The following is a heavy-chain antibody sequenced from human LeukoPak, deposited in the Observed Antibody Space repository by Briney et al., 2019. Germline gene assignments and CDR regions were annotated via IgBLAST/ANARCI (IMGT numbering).Heavy chain of an antibody. Sequence: SETLSLTCTVSGGSISSGGYYWSWIRQPPGKGLEWIGYIYHSGSTYYNPSLKSQVTISVDRSKNQFSLKLSSVTAADTAVYYCARVRGVTIFGVVIPYYYYMDVWGKGTTVTVSS. J-gene: IGHJ6*03. V-gene: IGHV4-30-2*01. CDR2: IYHSGST. CDR1: GGSISSGGYY. D-gene: IGHD3-3*01. CDR3: ARVRGVTIFGVVIPYYYYMDV.